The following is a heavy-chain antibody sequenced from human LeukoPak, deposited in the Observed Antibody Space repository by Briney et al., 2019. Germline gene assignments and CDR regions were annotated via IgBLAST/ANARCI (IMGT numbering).Heavy chain of an antibody. CDR2: INPNSGGT. CDR3: ARSRGKPNYFDY. D-gene: IGHD1-14*01. CDR1: GYTFTGYY. Sequence: ASVKVSCKASGYTFTGYYMHWVRQAPGQGLEWMGWINPNSGGTNYAQKFQGRVTMTRDTSIGTAYMELSRLRSDDTAVYYCARSRGKPNYFDYWGQGTLVTVSS. J-gene: IGHJ4*02. V-gene: IGHV1-2*02.